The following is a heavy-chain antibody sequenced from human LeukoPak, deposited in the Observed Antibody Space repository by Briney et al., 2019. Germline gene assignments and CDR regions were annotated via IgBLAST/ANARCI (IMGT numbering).Heavy chain of an antibody. CDR1: GYSFTDHH. CDR2: IHPNGRDT. CDR3: SGHYGPGPV. J-gene: IGHJ4*02. D-gene: IGHD3-10*01. V-gene: IGHV1-2*02. Sequence: GASVKASCKASGYSFTDHHILWVRQAPGQGLEWMGWIHPNGRDTKYAQKFQGRMTMTTDTSITTAYMELNRVTSDDTAIYYCSGHYGPGPVWGQGTLVTASS.